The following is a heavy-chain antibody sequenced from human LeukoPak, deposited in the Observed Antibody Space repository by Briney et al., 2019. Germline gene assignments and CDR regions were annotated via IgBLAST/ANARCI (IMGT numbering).Heavy chain of an antibody. CDR2: INHSGST. CDR1: GGSFSGYY. Sequence: SETLSFTCAVYGGSFSGYYWSWIRQPPGKGLEWIGEINHSGSTNYNPSLKSRVTISVDTSKNQFSLKLSSVTAADTAVYYCARGPPRYDYVWGSYRSPHFDYWGQGTLVTVSS. J-gene: IGHJ4*02. CDR3: ARGPPRYDYVWGSYRSPHFDY. D-gene: IGHD3-16*02. V-gene: IGHV4-34*01.